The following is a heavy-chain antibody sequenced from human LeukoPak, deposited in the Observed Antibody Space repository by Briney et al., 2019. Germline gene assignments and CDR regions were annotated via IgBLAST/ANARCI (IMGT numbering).Heavy chain of an antibody. CDR1: GGSISSSNW. CDR2: IYHSGST. D-gene: IGHD3-22*01. CDR3: ARETITYYYDSSGYFDY. J-gene: IGHJ4*02. Sequence: KSSETLSLTCAVSGGSISSSNWWSWVRQPPGQGLEWIGEIYHSGSTNYNPSLKSRVTISVDKSKNQFSLKLSSVTAADTAVYYCARETITYYYDSSGYFDYWGQGTLVTVSS. V-gene: IGHV4-4*02.